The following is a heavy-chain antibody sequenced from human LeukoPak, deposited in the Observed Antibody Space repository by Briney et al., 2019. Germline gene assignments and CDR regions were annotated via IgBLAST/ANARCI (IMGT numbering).Heavy chain of an antibody. CDR2: INHSGST. CDR3: ASRQGYSYGPRDY. CDR1: GGSFSGYY. J-gene: IGHJ4*02. V-gene: IGHV4-34*01. Sequence: PSETLSLTCAVYGGSFSGYYWSWIRQPPGKGLEWIGEINHSGSTNYNPSLKSRVTISVDTSKNQFSLKLSSATAADTAVYYCASRQGYSYGPRDYWGQGTLVTVSS. D-gene: IGHD5-18*01.